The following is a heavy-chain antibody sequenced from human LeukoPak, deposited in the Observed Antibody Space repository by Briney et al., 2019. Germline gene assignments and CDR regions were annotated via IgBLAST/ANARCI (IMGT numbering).Heavy chain of an antibody. J-gene: IGHJ6*03. CDR2: INSDGSST. CDR1: GFTFSSYW. V-gene: IGHV3-74*01. D-gene: IGHD2-21*02. CDR3: AREGTYCGGDCYSPYYYYYMDV. Sequence: GGSLRLSCAASGFTFSSYWMHWVRQAPGKGLVWVSRINSDGSSTSYADSVKGRFTISRDNAKNTLYLQMNSLRAEDTAVYYCAREGTYCGGDCYSPYYYYYMDVWGKGTTVTVSS.